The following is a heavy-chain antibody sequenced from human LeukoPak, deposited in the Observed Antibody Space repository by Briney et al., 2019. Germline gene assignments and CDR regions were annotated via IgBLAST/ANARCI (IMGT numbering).Heavy chain of an antibody. CDR3: ARGGSGWSYYFDY. CDR2: IYYSGST. Sequence: SETLSLTCTVSGGSISSYYWSWIRQPPGKGLEWIGYIYYSGSTNYNPSLRSRVTISVDTSKNQFSLKLSSVTAADTAVYYCARGGSGWSYYFDYWGQGTLVTVSS. CDR1: GGSISSYY. D-gene: IGHD6-19*01. J-gene: IGHJ4*02. V-gene: IGHV4-59*01.